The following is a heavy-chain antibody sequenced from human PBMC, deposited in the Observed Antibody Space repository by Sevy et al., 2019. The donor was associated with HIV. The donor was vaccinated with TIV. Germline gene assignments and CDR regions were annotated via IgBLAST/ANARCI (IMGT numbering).Heavy chain of an antibody. CDR2: IIPIFGTA. J-gene: IGHJ4*02. V-gene: IGHV1-69*13. CDR3: ARDREGYCSSTSCYTLDY. Sequence: ASVKVSCKASGGTFSSYAISWVRQAPGQGLEWMGGIIPIFGTANYAQKFQGRVTITADESTSTAYMELSSLGSEETAVYYCARDREGYCSSTSCYTLDYWGQGTLVTVSS. CDR1: GGTFSSYA. D-gene: IGHD2-2*02.